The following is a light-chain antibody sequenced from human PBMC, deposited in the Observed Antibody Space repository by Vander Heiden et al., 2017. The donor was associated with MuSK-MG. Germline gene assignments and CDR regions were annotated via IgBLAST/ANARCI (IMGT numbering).Light chain of an antibody. Sequence: SALTQPASVSGSPGHSITISCTGTSSDVGGYNYVSWYQQPPGKAPKLMIYDGSKRPAGVSNRFSGSKSGNTASLTSSGLQAEDEADYYCSSYTSSSTPVFGGGTKLTGL. V-gene: IGLV2-14*03. CDR3: SSYTSSSTPV. CDR2: DGS. J-gene: IGLJ2*01. CDR1: SSDVGGYNY.